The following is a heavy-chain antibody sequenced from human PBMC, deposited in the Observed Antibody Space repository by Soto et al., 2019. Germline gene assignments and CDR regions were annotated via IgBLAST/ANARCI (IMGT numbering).Heavy chain of an antibody. CDR3: ARDIRGAD. J-gene: IGHJ4*02. CDR2: ISGSSTI. CDR1: GFNLRDHY. D-gene: IGHD3-10*01. Sequence: QVQLVESGGGLVKIGGSLRLSCAASGFNLRDHYMTWIRQAPGKGLEWVSYISGSSTIYYADSVKGRFTISRDNAKNSLYLQMNSLRAEDTAVYYCARDIRGADWGQGTLVTVSS. V-gene: IGHV3-11*01.